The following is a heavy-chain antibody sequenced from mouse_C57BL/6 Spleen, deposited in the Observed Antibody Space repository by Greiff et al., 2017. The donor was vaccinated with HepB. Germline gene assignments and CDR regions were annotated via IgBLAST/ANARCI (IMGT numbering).Heavy chain of an antibody. CDR1: GFTFSSYG. J-gene: IGHJ2*01. Sequence: EVKLVESGGDLVKPGGSLKLSCAASGFTFSSYGMSWVRQTPDKRLEWVATISSGGSYTYYPDSVRGRFTISRDNAKNTLYLQMSSLKSEDTAMYYCARQDWDRGPFDYWGQGTTLTVSS. CDR2: ISSGGSYT. V-gene: IGHV5-6*01. CDR3: ARQDWDRGPFDY. D-gene: IGHD4-1*01.